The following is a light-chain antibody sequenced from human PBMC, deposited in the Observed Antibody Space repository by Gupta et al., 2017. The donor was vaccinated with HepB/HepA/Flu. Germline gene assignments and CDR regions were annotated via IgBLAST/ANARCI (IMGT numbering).Light chain of an antibody. V-gene: IGLV1-40*01. J-gene: IGLJ1*01. CDR3: QSYDSSLSGLYV. CDR2: GNS. Sequence: QSVLTQPPSLSGAPGQRVTISCTGSSSNIGAGYDVHWYQQLPGTAPKLLIYGNSNRPSGSPDRFSGSKSGTSASLAITGLQAEDEADYYGQSYDSSLSGLYVFGTGTKVTVL. CDR1: SSNIGAGYD.